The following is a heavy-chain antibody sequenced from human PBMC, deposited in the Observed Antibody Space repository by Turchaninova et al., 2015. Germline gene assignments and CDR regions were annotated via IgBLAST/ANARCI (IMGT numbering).Heavy chain of an antibody. CDR3: ARDNTWASDI. J-gene: IGHJ3*02. CDR2: IGNSGTTT. Sequence: EVVLVESVGVLLQPGGSCGISCGVSGFTFNPQAMNWVIQAPGKGLEWISYIGNSGTTTYYADSVKGRFTVSRDNAKNSLSLEMNSLRDEDTAVYYCARDNTWASDIWGQGTRVTVSS. CDR1: GFTFNPQA. V-gene: IGHV3-48*02.